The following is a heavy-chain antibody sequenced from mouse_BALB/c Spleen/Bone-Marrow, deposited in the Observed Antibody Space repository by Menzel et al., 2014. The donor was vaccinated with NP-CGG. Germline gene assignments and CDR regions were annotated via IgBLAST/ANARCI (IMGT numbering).Heavy chain of an antibody. D-gene: IGHD4-1*01. V-gene: IGHV3-2*02. CDR3: ARNWDLYFFDY. CDR1: GYSITGDYA. J-gene: IGHJ2*01. CDR2: ISYSGTT. Sequence: VQLKESGPGLVKPSQSLSLTCTVTGYSITGDYAWNWIRQFPGNKLEWMDYISYSGTTSYNPSLESRISITRDTSKNQFFLQLNSVTTEDTATYYCARNWDLYFFDYWGQGTTLTVSS.